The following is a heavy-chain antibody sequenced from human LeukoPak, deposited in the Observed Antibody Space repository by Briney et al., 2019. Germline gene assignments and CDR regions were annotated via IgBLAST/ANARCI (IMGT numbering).Heavy chain of an antibody. J-gene: IGHJ4*02. D-gene: IGHD2-15*01. V-gene: IGHV3-23*01. CDR1: GFTLSSFA. CDR2: MSGSGTYT. CDR3: AKDGYCSVSSCSKSGFDY. Sequence: PGGSLRLSCTASGFTLSSFAMGWVRQAPGKGLEWVSSMSGSGTYTYHAESVKGRFTISRDNSKNTLFLQMNSLRSEDTAVYFCAKDGYCSVSSCSKSGFDYWGQGALVTVSS.